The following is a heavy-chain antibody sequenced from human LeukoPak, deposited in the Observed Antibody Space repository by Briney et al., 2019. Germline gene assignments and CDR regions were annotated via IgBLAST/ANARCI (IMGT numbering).Heavy chain of an antibody. CDR2: INTDNGNT. D-gene: IGHD2-2*02. J-gene: IGHJ5*02. V-gene: IGHV1-3*03. Sequence: GASVKISCKASGYTFTSHDMHWVRQAPGQRLEWMGCINTDNGNTKYSQEFQGRVTITRDTSASTAYMELSSLRSEDFAMYYCTLYNHWGQGNLVNVSS. CDR1: GYTFTSHD. CDR3: TLYNH.